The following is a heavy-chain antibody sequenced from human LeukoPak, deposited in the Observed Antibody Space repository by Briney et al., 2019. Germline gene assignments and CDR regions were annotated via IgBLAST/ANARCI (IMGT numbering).Heavy chain of an antibody. Sequence: ASVKVSCKASGYIFTGYYMHWVRQAPGLGLEWMGWINPNSGDTNYAQEFQGRVTIIRDTSISTVFMELRRLRSDDTAVYYCATRPSGDPFEYWGQGTLVTVSS. D-gene: IGHD5-24*01. V-gene: IGHV1-2*02. CDR2: INPNSGDT. CDR3: ATRPSGDPFEY. CDR1: GYIFTGYY. J-gene: IGHJ4*02.